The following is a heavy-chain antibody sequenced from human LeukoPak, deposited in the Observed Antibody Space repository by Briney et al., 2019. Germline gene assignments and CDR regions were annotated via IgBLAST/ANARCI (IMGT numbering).Heavy chain of an antibody. J-gene: IGHJ4*02. CDR1: GFTFSSYG. D-gene: IGHD4-17*01. CDR3: AKDGDYAAAGTFDY. Sequence: GGSLRLSCAASGFTFSSYGMHWVRQAPGTGLEWVAFIRFEGSSKYYADSVKGRFTISRDNSKNTLYLQMNSLRAEDTAVYYCAKDGDYAAAGTFDYWGQGTLVTVSS. CDR2: IRFEGSSK. V-gene: IGHV3-30*02.